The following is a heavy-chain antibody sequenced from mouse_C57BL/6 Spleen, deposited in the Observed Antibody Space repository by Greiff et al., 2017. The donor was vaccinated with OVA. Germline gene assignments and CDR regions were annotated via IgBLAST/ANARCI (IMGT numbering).Heavy chain of an antibody. Sequence: QVQLLQSGAELVKPGASVKLSCKASGYTFTEYTIHWVKQRSGQGLEWIGLFYPGSGSIKYNEKFKDKATLIADKSYSTVYKELSRLTSEVTAGYVGAKHGGRRPVLYAMDYWGQGTSVTGSS. V-gene: IGHV1-62-2*01. D-gene: IGHD1-1*01. CDR2: FYPGSGSI. J-gene: IGHJ4*01. CDR1: GYTFTEYT. CDR3: AKHGGRRPVLYAMDY.